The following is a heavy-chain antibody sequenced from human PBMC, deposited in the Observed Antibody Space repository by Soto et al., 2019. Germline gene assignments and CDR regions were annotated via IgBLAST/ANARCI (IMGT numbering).Heavy chain of an antibody. D-gene: IGHD2-15*01. CDR2: IWYDGSNK. CDR1: GFTFSSYG. Sequence: QVQLVESGGGVVQPGRSLRLSCAASGFTFSSYGMHWVRQAPGKGREWVAVIWYDGSNKYYADSVKGRFTISRDNSKNTLYLQMNSLRAEDTAVYYCARERYCSGGSCYSGAGYLDYWGQGTLVTVSS. V-gene: IGHV3-33*01. J-gene: IGHJ4*02. CDR3: ARERYCSGGSCYSGAGYLDY.